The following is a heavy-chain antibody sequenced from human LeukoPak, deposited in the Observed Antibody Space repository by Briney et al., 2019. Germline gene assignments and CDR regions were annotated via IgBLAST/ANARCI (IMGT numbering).Heavy chain of an antibody. CDR1: GFTVDSNY. CDR3: ARGDDSGYYDYFDY. Sequence: GGSLRLSCAASGFTVDSNYLSWVRQAPGKGLEWVSTIYTGGNTYYAAPVKGRFTISRDFSKNTVFLHMNSLRAEDTAMYYCARGDDSGYYDYFDYWGQGALVTVSS. D-gene: IGHD3-22*01. V-gene: IGHV3-53*01. CDR2: IYTGGNT. J-gene: IGHJ4*02.